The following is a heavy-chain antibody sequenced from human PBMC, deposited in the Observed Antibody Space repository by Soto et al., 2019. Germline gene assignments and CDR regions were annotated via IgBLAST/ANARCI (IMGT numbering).Heavy chain of an antibody. CDR1: GFNFSSYT. CDR2: ISSSSRYI. Sequence: EVQLVESGGGLVKPGGSLRLSCAASGFNFSSYTMNWVRQAPGTGLEWVSSISSSSRYIYYTDSVKGRFTISRDDAKNSLYLQMNSLRAEDTAVYYCARDRCRSASCYQTYAFDIWGQGTMVTVSS. V-gene: IGHV3-21*02. D-gene: IGHD2-15*01. J-gene: IGHJ3*02. CDR3: ARDRCRSASCYQTYAFDI.